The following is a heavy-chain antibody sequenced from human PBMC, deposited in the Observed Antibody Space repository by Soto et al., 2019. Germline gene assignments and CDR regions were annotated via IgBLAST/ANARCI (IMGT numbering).Heavy chain of an antibody. CDR3: ARDSIGATD. V-gene: IGHV3-33*01. CDR2: IWYDGSNK. CDR1: GFTFSSYG. J-gene: IGHJ4*02. Sequence: QVQLVESGGGVVQPGRSLRLSCAASGFTFSSYGMHWVSLAPGKGLEWVAVIWYDGSNKYYADSVKGRFTISRDNSKNTLYLQMNSLRAEDTAVYYCARDSIGATDWGQGTLVTVSS. D-gene: IGHD1-26*01.